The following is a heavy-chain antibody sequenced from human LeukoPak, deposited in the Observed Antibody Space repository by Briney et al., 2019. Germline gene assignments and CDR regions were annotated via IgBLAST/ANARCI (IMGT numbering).Heavy chain of an antibody. D-gene: IGHD3-22*01. J-gene: IGHJ4*02. V-gene: IGHV3-21*01. CDR2: ISSSSSYI. CDR1: GFTFSSYS. CDR3: ARQPPPASIVVVITPEYYFDY. Sequence: PGGSLRLSCAASGFTFSSYSMNWVRQAPGKGLEWVSSISSSSSYIYYADSVKGRFTISRDNAKNSLYLQMNSLRAEDTAVYYCARQPPPASIVVVITPEYYFDYWGQGTLVTVSS.